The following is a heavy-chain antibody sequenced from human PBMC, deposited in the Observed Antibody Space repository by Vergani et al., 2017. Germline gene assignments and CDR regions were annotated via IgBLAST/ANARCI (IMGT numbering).Heavy chain of an antibody. CDR2: IRYDGSNK. D-gene: IGHD5-12*01. CDR1: GFTFSSYG. J-gene: IGHJ6*02. Sequence: QVQLVESGGGVVQPGGSLRHSCAASGFTFSSYGMHWVRQAPGKGLEWVAFIRYDGSNKYYADSVKGRFTISRDNSKNTLYLQMNSLRAEDTAVYYCAKDRNIVAISGRFRGMDVWGQGTTVTVSS. CDR3: AKDRNIVAISGRFRGMDV. V-gene: IGHV3-30*02.